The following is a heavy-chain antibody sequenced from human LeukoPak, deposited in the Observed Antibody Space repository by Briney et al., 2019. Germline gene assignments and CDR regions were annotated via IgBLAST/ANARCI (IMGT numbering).Heavy chain of an antibody. Sequence: SETLSLTCTVSGGSISSYYWTWIRQHPGKGLEWIGYVFYIGSTNYNPSLKSRVTISLDTSKNQFSLKLTSVTAADTAVYYCARQDSSGWLFDYWGQGTLVTVSS. J-gene: IGHJ4*02. CDR2: VFYIGST. CDR3: ARQDSSGWLFDY. V-gene: IGHV4-59*01. CDR1: GGSISSYY. D-gene: IGHD6-19*01.